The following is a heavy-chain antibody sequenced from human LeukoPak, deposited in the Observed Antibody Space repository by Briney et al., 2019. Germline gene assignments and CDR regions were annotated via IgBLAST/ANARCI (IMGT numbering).Heavy chain of an antibody. CDR3: AKDYYDSSGYYYDY. D-gene: IGHD3-22*01. CDR1: GYTFTSYG. CDR2: ISAYNGNA. J-gene: IGHJ4*02. Sequence: ASVKVSCKASGYTFTSYGISWVRQAPGQGLEWMGWISAYNGNANYAQKLQGRVTMTTDTSTSTAYMELRSLRADDTAVYYCAKDYYDSSGYYYDYWGQGTLVTVSS. V-gene: IGHV1-18*01.